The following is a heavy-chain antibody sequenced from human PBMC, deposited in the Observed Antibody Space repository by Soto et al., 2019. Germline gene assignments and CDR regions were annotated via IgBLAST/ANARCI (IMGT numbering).Heavy chain of an antibody. J-gene: IGHJ5*02. CDR2: IYYRGST. Sequence: PSVPLPVSCTVSGGKISSFYWRWIRQPPGKGLEWIRYIYYRGSTSYRPSLKSRVTISVDTSKNQFSLKLSSVPAAGTAVFYCAKLNWNDEGDWSDPWCQGTLVTVTS. CDR3: AKLNWNDEGDWSDP. V-gene: IGHV4-59*01. D-gene: IGHD1-1*01. CDR1: GGKISSFY.